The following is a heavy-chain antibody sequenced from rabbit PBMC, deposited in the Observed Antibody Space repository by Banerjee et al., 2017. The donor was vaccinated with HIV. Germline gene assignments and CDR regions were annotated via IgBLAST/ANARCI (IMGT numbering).Heavy chain of an antibody. Sequence: QSLEESGGDLVKPGGSLTLTCTASGFSLSSYAMGWVRQAPGKGLEWIGYIDPVFGSTYYASWVNGRFTISKTSSTTVTLQMTSLTAADTATYFCARDEDARVPGYAYNLWGQGTLVTVS. D-gene: IGHD6-1*01. CDR3: ARDEDARVPGYAYNL. V-gene: IGHV1S40*01. CDR2: IDPVFGST. CDR1: GFSLSSYA. J-gene: IGHJ4*01.